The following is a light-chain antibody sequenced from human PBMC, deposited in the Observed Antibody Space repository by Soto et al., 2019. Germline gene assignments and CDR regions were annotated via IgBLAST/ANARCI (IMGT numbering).Light chain of an antibody. CDR1: SSDVGGYNY. Sequence: VLTQPASVSGSPGQSITISCTGTSSDVGGYNYVSWYQQHPGKAPKLMIYDVSNRPSGVSNRFSGSKSGNTASLTISGLQAEDEADYYCSSYTSSSLHVFGTGTKVTVL. V-gene: IGLV2-14*03. CDR3: SSYTSSSLHV. J-gene: IGLJ1*01. CDR2: DVS.